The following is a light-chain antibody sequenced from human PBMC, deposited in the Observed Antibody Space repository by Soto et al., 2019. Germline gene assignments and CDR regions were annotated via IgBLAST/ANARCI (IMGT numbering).Light chain of an antibody. V-gene: IGKV3-20*01. J-gene: IGKJ1*01. CDR3: QQYGSRWP. Sequence: IVLRQSQATLSLSPGKRATLSCRASQNISNYLIWYQQKPGQAPRLLIYGASSRATGIPDRFSGSGSGTDFTLTISRLAPEHCGVYYCQQYGSRWPYDQGTKVDIK. CDR2: GAS. CDR1: QNISNY.